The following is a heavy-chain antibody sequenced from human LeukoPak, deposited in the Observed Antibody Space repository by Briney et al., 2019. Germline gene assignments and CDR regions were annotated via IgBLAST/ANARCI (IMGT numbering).Heavy chain of an antibody. CDR3: ASNQLYDSSGYSGGPSPTRY. Sequence: ASVKVSCKVSGYTLTELSMHWVRQAPGQRLEWMGWINAGNGNTKYSQKFQGRVTITADESTSTAYMELSSLRSEDTAVYYCASNQLYDSSGYSGGPSPTRYWGQGTLVTVSS. CDR1: GYTLTELS. CDR2: INAGNGNT. V-gene: IGHV1-3*01. J-gene: IGHJ4*02. D-gene: IGHD3-22*01.